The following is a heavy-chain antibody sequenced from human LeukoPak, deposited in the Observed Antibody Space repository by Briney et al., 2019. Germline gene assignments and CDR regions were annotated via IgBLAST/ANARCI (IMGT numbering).Heavy chain of an antibody. CDR3: ARDKGIAAAGYGMDV. V-gene: IGHV4-59*01. CDR2: IYYSGST. Sequence: SETLSLICTVSGGSISSYYWSWIRQPPGKGLEWIGYIYYSGSTNYNPSLKSRVTISVDTSKNQFSLKLSSVTAADTAVYYCARDKGIAAAGYGMDVWGQGTTVTVSS. D-gene: IGHD6-13*01. CDR1: GGSISSYY. J-gene: IGHJ6*02.